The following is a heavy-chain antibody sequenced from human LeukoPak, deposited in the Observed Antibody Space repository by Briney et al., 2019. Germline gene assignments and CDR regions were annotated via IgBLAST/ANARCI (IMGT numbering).Heavy chain of an antibody. CDR2: MNPNSGNT. J-gene: IGHJ4*02. Sequence: ASVKVSCKTSGYTFSSYDINWVRQATGQGFEWIGWMNPNSGNTGYAQKFQGRVTITTETSISTAYMELSSLRSEDTAIYYCVREGLDYWGQGTLVTVSS. CDR1: GYTFSSYD. CDR3: VREGLDY. V-gene: IGHV1-8*03.